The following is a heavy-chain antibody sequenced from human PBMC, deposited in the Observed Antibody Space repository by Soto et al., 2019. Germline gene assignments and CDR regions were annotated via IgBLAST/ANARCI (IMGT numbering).Heavy chain of an antibody. CDR2: IYYSGTT. CDR1: GGSISSSTYY. Sequence: SETLSLTCTVSGGSISSSTYYWGWIRQPPGKGLEWVGSIYYSGTTYYNPSLKSRVTISVDTSKNQFSLKLSSVTAADTAVYYFARERPDGARLDPWGQGTLVTVSS. J-gene: IGHJ5*02. CDR3: ARERPDGARLDP. D-gene: IGHD6-6*01. V-gene: IGHV4-39*07.